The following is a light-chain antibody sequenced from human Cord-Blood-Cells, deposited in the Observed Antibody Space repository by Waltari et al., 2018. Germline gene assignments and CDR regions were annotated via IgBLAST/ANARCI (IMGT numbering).Light chain of an antibody. J-gene: IGLJ3*02. CDR2: EGS. Sequence: QSALTQSASVSGSPGQSITLSCTGTSSDVGSYNLVSWYQQHPGKAPKLMIYEGSKRPSGVSTRFSGSKSGNTASLTISGLQAEDEADYYCCSYAGSRVFGGGTKLTVL. V-gene: IGLV2-23*01. CDR3: CSYAGSRV. CDR1: SSDVGSYNL.